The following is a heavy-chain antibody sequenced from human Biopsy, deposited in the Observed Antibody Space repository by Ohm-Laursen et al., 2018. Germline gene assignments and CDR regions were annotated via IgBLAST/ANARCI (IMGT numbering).Heavy chain of an antibody. CDR3: ARAKLEPVYYYYGMDV. CDR1: GYTFTSYG. J-gene: IGHJ6*02. D-gene: IGHD1-1*01. V-gene: IGHV1-18*01. CDR2: INTEIGNT. Sequence: ASVKVSCKASGYTFTSYGISWARQAPGQGLEWMGWINTEIGNTIYAQNLQGRVTMTADTSTSTAYMEVTSLRSDDTAVYYCARAKLEPVYYYYGMDVWGQGTTVTVSS.